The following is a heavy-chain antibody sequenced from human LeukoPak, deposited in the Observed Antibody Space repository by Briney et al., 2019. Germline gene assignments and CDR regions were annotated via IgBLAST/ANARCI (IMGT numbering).Heavy chain of an antibody. J-gene: IGHJ4*02. D-gene: IGHD1-7*01. Sequence: SETLSLTCTASGGSISSYYWSWIRQPPGKGLEWIGYIYYSGSTNYNPSLKSRVTISVDTSKNQFSLKLSSVTAADTAVYYCARLETSYYFDYWGQGTLVTVSS. CDR1: GGSISSYY. CDR3: ARLETSYYFDY. V-gene: IGHV4-59*08. CDR2: IYYSGST.